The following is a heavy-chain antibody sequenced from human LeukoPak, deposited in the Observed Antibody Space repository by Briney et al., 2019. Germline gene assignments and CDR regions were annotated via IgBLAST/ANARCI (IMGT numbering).Heavy chain of an antibody. CDR1: GGTFSSYG. CDR2: IIPIFGTA. V-gene: IGHV1-69*05. CDR3: AREEDSNWGSY. J-gene: IGHJ4*02. Sequence: SVKVSXKASGGTFSSYGISWVRQAPGQGLEWMGRIIPIFGTANYAQKFQGRVTITTDESTGTAYMELSSLRSEDTPVYYYAREEDSNWGSYWGQGTLVTVSS. D-gene: IGHD7-27*01.